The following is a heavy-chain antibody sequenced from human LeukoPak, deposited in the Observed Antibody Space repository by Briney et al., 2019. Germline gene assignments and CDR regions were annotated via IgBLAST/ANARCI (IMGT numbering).Heavy chain of an antibody. CDR3: ARDGGGGTYSNY. J-gene: IGHJ4*02. CDR2: IYSGGTT. Sequence: GGSLRLSCAASGFTVSSNYMSWVRQAPGKGLEWVSVIYSGGTTYYADSVKGRFTISRDNSKNTVYLQMNSLRAEDTAVYFCARDGGGGTYSNYWGQGTLVTVSS. V-gene: IGHV3-53*01. D-gene: IGHD1-26*01. CDR1: GFTVSSNY.